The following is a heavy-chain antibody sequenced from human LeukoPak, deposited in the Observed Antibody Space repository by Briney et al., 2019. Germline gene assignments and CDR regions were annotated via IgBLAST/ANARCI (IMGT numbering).Heavy chain of an antibody. CDR1: GFTFSSYW. CDR2: INSDGSST. V-gene: IGHV3-74*01. Sequence: GGSLRLSCAASGFTFSSYWMHWARQAPGKGLVWVSRINSDGSSTSYADSVKGRFTISRDNAKNSLYLQMNSLRAEDTAVYYCARVHGAYPFDYWGQGTLVTVSS. CDR3: ARVHGAYPFDY. J-gene: IGHJ4*02. D-gene: IGHD4/OR15-4a*01.